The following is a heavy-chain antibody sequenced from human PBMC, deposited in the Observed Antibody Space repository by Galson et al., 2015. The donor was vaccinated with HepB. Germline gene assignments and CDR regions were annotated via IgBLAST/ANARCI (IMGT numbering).Heavy chain of an antibody. J-gene: IGHJ4*02. CDR1: GFSLSNPRMG. D-gene: IGHD6-19*01. Sequence: PALVKPTQTLTLTCTVSGFSLSNPRMGVSWIRQPPGKALEWLAHIFSNDEKSYSPSLKSRLTISKDTSKSQVVLTMTNVDPVDTATYYCARIVSGYSSDWYRSGPIDFWGQGTLVTVSS. CDR2: IFSNDEK. CDR3: ARIVSGYSSDWYRSGPIDF. V-gene: IGHV2-26*01.